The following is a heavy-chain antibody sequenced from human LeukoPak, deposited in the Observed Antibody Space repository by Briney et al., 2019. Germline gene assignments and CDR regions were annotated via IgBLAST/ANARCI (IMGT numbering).Heavy chain of an antibody. J-gene: IGHJ5*02. CDR2: ISGSGTNT. Sequence: KPGGSLRLSCEASGFTLSSYAINSVRQAPGKGLEWVSSISGSGTNTEYADSVKGRFIISRDNSKNTVYLQMNSLRGEDTAVYYCAKDGKVGTTNFGYWLDPWGQGTLVTVSS. D-gene: IGHD1-26*01. V-gene: IGHV3-23*01. CDR3: AKDGKVGTTNFGYWLDP. CDR1: GFTLSSYA.